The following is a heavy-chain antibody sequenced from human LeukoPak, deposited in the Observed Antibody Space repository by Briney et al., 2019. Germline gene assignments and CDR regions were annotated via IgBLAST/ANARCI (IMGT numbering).Heavy chain of an antibody. CDR3: AREEDSSGFVDAFDI. CDR2: IYYSGST. V-gene: IGHV4-59*01. D-gene: IGHD6-19*01. CDR1: GGSISSYY. J-gene: IGHJ3*02. Sequence: SETLSLTCTVSGGSISSYYGSWIRQPPGKGLEWIGYIYYSGSTNYSPSLKSRVTISVDTSKNQFSLKLSSVTAADTAVYYCAREEDSSGFVDAFDIWGQGTMVTVSS.